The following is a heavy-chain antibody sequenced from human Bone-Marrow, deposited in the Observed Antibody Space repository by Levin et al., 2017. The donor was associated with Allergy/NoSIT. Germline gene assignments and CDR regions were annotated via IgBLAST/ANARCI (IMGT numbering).Heavy chain of an antibody. CDR3: SGTTMTTTGVQADY. D-gene: IGHD4-17*01. CDR2: VKSKTDGGPT. Sequence: LSLTCAASTFTFSKAWMRWVRQAPGKGLEWVGHVKSKTDGGPTDYAAPVKGRFTISRDDSKNTLYLQMNSLKTEDTAVYYCSGTTMTTTGVQADYWGQGTLVTVSS. V-gene: IGHV3-15*01. CDR1: TFTFSKAW. J-gene: IGHJ4*02.